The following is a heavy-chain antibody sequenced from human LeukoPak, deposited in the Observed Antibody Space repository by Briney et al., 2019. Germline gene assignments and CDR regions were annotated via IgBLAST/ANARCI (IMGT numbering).Heavy chain of an antibody. CDR3: ARGEEWLFPPVNWFDP. V-gene: IGHV4-38-2*02. CDR2: INHSGTT. J-gene: IGHJ5*02. CDR1: GYSISSAYF. Sequence: PSETLSLTCTVSGYSISSAYFWGWIRQPPGKGLEWIGSINHSGTTYYNPSLTRRVTISVDTSNNPFSLRLSAVTAADTAVYYCARGEEWLFPPVNWFDPWGQGTLVTVSS. D-gene: IGHD6-19*01.